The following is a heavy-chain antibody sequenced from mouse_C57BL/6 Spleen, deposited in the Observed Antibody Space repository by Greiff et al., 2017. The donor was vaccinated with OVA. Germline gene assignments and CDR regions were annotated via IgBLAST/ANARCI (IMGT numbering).Heavy chain of an antibody. CDR2: IHPNSGST. CDR3: ARTTVVPDYFDY. CDR1: GYTFTSYW. D-gene: IGHD1-1*01. V-gene: IGHV1-64*01. J-gene: IGHJ2*01. Sequence: QVQLQQPGAELVKPGASVKLSCKASGYTFTSYWMHWVKQRPGQGLEWIGMIHPNSGSTNYNEKFKSKATLTVDKSSSTAYMQLSSLTSEDSAVYYCARTTVVPDYFDYWGQGTTLTVSS.